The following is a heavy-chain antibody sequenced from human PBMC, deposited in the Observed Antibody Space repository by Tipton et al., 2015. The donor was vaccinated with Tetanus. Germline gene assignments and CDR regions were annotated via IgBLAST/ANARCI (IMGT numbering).Heavy chain of an antibody. V-gene: IGHV4-59*01. J-gene: IGHJ2*01. CDR2: IYYSGST. D-gene: IGHD6-19*01. Sequence: TLSLTCTVSGGSISSYYWSWIRQPPGKGLEWIGYIYYSGSTNYNPSLKSRVTISVDTSKNQFSLKLSSVTAADTAVYYCASGAGTVAAGWYFDLWGRGTLVTVSS. CDR1: GGSISSYY. CDR3: ASGAGTVAAGWYFDL.